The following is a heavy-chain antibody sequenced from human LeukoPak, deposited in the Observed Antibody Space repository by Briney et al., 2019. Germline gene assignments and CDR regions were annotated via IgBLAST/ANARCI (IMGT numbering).Heavy chain of an antibody. V-gene: IGHV1-2*02. CDR2: INPNSDGT. D-gene: IGHD5-12*01. J-gene: IGHJ4*02. Sequence: ASVKVSCKASGYTFTGYYMHWVRQAPGQGLEWMGWINPNSDGTNYAQKFQGRVTMTRDTSISTAYMELSRLRSDDTDVYYCARVKVVATMCFDYWGQGTLVTVSS. CDR1: GYTFTGYY. CDR3: ARVKVVATMCFDY.